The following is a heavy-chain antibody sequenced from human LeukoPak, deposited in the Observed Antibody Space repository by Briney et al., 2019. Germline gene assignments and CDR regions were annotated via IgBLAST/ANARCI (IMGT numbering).Heavy chain of an antibody. D-gene: IGHD6-6*01. CDR1: GFTFSSYA. CDR2: ISGSGGST. CDR3: AKGIAARPIYYYYMDV. J-gene: IGHJ6*03. V-gene: IGHV3-23*01. Sequence: GRSLRLSCAASGFTFSSYAMSWVRQAPGKGLEWVSAISGSGGSTYYADSVKGRFTISRDNSKDTLYLQMNSLRAEDTAVYYCAKGIAARPIYYYYMDVWGKGTTVTVSS.